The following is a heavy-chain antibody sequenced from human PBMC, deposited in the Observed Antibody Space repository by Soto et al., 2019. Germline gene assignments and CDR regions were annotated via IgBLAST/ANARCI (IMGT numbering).Heavy chain of an antibody. J-gene: IGHJ6*03. D-gene: IGHD5-12*01. V-gene: IGHV1-8*01. CDR2: MNPNRGNT. CDR3: ARGRYGGYADYYYYMDV. CDR1: GYTFTSYD. Sequence: QVQLVQSGAEVKKPGASVKVSCKASGYTFTSYDINWVRQATGQGLEWMGWMNPNRGNTGYAQKFQGRVTMTRNTSISTAYMELSSLRSEDTAVYYCARGRYGGYADYYYYMDVWGKGTTVTVSS.